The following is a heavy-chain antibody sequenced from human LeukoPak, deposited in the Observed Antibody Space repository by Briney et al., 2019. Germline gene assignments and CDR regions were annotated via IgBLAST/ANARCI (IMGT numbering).Heavy chain of an antibody. CDR1: GFTVSSNY. CDR2: IYSGGST. CDR3: ARAPKYSGSSLDY. V-gene: IGHV3-53*01. Sequence: GGSLRLSCAASGFTVSSNYMSWVRQAPGKGLEWVSVIYSGGSTYYADSVKGQFTISRDNSKNTLYLQMNSLRAEDTAVYYCARAPKYSGSSLDYWGQGTLVTVSS. J-gene: IGHJ4*02. D-gene: IGHD1-26*01.